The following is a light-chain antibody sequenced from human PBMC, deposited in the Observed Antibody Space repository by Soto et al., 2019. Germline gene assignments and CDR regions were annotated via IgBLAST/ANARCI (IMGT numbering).Light chain of an antibody. CDR1: QSVSSY. V-gene: IGKV3-11*01. CDR2: DAS. J-gene: IGKJ4*01. Sequence: EIVLTQSPATLSLSPGERATLSCRASQSVSSYLAWYQQKPGQAPRLLIYDASNRATGIPARFSGSGSGTDFTITISSLEPEDFAVYYCQQRSNWPPLTFGGGTKVVIK. CDR3: QQRSNWPPLT.